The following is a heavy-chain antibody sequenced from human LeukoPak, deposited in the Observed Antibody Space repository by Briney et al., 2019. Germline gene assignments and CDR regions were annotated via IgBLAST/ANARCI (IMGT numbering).Heavy chain of an antibody. CDR2: TYYRSKWYN. D-gene: IGHD6-19*01. V-gene: IGHV6-1*01. Sequence: SQTLSLTCAISGDSVSSNSAAWNWIRQSPSKGLEWLGRTYYRSKWYNDYAVSVKSRITINPDTSKNQFSLQLNSVTPEDTAVYYCARESAVAGTDYYYYGMDVWGQGTTVTVSS. J-gene: IGHJ6*02. CDR1: GDSVSSNSAA. CDR3: ARESAVAGTDYYYYGMDV.